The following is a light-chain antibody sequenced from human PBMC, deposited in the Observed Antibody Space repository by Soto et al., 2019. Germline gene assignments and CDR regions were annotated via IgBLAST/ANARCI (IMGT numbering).Light chain of an antibody. V-gene: IGLV2-14*03. CDR2: DVN. CDR3: SSYTSRSTLV. CDR1: SSNVGGYNY. J-gene: IGLJ1*01. Sequence: QSVLTQPASVSGSPGQTITISCTGTSSNVGGYNYVSWYQQHPGKAPKLMIYDVNNRPSGVSHRFSGTNSGNSASLTISGLHADDEADYYCSSYTSRSTLVFGTGTKLTVL.